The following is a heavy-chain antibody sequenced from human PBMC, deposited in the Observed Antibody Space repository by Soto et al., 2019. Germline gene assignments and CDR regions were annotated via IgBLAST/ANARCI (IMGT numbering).Heavy chain of an antibody. CDR1: GYTFTDYD. V-gene: IGHV1-8*01. CDR3: STWGRNGWYTGFF. D-gene: IGHD6-19*01. J-gene: IGHJ4*02. Sequence: QVQLVQSGAEVKTPGASVKVSCKASGYTFTDYDINWVRQAPGQGLEWVGRMNPNSGRTDYAQKVQARVTMTRDTSISTAYLELSSLGYEDTAVFYCSTWGRNGWYTGFFWGQGTLVTVAS. CDR2: MNPNSGRT.